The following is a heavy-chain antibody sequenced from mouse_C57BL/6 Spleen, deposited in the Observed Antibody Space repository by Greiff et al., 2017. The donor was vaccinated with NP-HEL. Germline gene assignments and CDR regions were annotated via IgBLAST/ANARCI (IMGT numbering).Heavy chain of an antibody. V-gene: IGHV1-64*01. Sequence: QVQLQQPGAELVKPGASVKLSCKASGYTFTSYWMHWVKQRPGQGLEWIGMIHPNSGSTNYNEKFKSKATLTVDKSSSTAYMQLSSLTSEDSAVYYGARGTTAVSPFAYWGQGTLVTVSA. CDR2: IHPNSGST. CDR3: ARGTTAVSPFAY. CDR1: GYTFTSYW. D-gene: IGHD1-1*01. J-gene: IGHJ3*01.